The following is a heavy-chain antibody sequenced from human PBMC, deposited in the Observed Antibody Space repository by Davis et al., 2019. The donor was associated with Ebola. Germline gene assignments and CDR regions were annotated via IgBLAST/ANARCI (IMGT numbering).Heavy chain of an antibody. Sequence: PGGSLRLSCAASGFTFSGYWLSWVRQAPGKGLEWVANIKQDGREEQYVDSVKGRFTISRDNTKNSLYLQMNSLRAEDTAVYYCARRGASGWSPFDYWGQGTLVTVSS. V-gene: IGHV3-7*01. D-gene: IGHD3-3*01. CDR2: IKQDGREE. J-gene: IGHJ4*02. CDR3: ARRGASGWSPFDY. CDR1: GFTFSGYW.